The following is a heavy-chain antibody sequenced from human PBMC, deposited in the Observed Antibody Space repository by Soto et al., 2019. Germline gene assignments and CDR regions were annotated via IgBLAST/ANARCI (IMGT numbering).Heavy chain of an antibody. Sequence: ASVKVSCKASGYTFTSYGISWVRQAPGQGLEWMGWISAYNGNTNYAQKLQGRVTMTTDTSTSTAYMELRSLRSDDTAMYYCARLLNSGTSSQKYYFDYWGQGTLVTVSS. D-gene: IGHD1-26*01. CDR1: GYTFTSYG. J-gene: IGHJ4*02. CDR3: ARLLNSGTSSQKYYFDY. V-gene: IGHV1-18*01. CDR2: ISAYNGNT.